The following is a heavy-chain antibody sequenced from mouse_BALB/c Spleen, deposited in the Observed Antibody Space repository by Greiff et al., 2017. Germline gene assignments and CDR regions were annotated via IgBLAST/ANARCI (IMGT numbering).Heavy chain of an antibody. D-gene: IGHD1-1*01. J-gene: IGHJ3*01. V-gene: IGHV1-54*01. CDR3: ARGDYYGSSGFAY. CDR2: INPGSGGT. Sequence: QVQLQQSGAELVRPGPSVTVSCTASGFAFTNYLIEWVKQRPGQGLEWIGVINPGSGGTNYNEKFKGKATLTADKSSSTAYMQLSSLTSDDSAVYFCARGDYYGSSGFAYWGQGTLVTVSA. CDR1: GFAFTNYL.